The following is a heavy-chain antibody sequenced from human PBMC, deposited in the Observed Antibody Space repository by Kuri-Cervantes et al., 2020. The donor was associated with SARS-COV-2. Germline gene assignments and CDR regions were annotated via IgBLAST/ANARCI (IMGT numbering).Heavy chain of an antibody. CDR3: ARPMPYDFWSGYRAYYYGMDV. V-gene: IGHV1-69*04. Sequence: SVKVSCKASGGTFSSYAISWVRQAPGQGLEWMGRIIPILGIANYAQKFQGRVTITADKSTSTAYMELSSLRSEDTAVYYCARPMPYDFWSGYRAYYYGMDVWGQGTTVTVSS. J-gene: IGHJ6*02. CDR2: IIPILGIA. CDR1: GGTFSSYA. D-gene: IGHD3-3*01.